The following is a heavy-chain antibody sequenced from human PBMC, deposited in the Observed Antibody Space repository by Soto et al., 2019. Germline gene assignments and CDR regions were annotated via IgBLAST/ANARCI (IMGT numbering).Heavy chain of an antibody. Sequence: QITLKESGPTLVKPTQTLTLTCTFSGFSLSTSGVGVGWIRQPPGKALEWLALIYWDDDKRYSPSLKSRLTXLXHSSKNQVGLTMPTMYPVDTATYYCAHSLNYGHYEYWGQGTLATVSS. D-gene: IGHD4-17*01. V-gene: IGHV2-5*02. CDR3: AHSLNYGHYEY. CDR1: GFSLSTSGVG. J-gene: IGHJ4*02. CDR2: IYWDDDK.